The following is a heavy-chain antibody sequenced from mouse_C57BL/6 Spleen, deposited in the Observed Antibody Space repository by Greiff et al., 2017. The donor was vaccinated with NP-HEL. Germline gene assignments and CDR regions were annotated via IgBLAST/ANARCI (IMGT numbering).Heavy chain of an antibody. V-gene: IGHV1-15*01. CDR2: IDPETGGT. Sequence: VQLQQSGAELVRPGASVTLSCKASGYTFTDYEMHWVKQTPVHGLEWIGAIDPETGGTAYNQKFKGKAILTADKSSSTAYMELRSLTSEDSAVYYCTRTPSYGSSFDYWGQGTTLTVSS. D-gene: IGHD1-1*01. CDR3: TRTPSYGSSFDY. J-gene: IGHJ2*01. CDR1: GYTFTDYE.